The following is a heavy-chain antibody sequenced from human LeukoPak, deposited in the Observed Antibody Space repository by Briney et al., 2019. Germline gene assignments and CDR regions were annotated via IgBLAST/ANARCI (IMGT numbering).Heavy chain of an antibody. CDR2: IYHSGST. CDR1: GGSISSGGYS. J-gene: IGHJ6*03. Sequence: PSETLSLTCAVSGGSISSGGYSWSWIRQPPGKGLEWIGYIYHSGSTYYNPSLKSRVTISVDRSKNQFSLKLSSVTAADTAVYYCARASIAARPIVYYYYMDVWGKGTTVTVSS. D-gene: IGHD6-6*01. V-gene: IGHV4-30-2*01. CDR3: ARASIAARPIVYYYYMDV.